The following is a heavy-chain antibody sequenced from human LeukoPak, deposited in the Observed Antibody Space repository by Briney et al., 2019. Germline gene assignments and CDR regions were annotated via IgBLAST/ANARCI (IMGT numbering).Heavy chain of an antibody. D-gene: IGHD3-10*01. J-gene: IGHJ6*02. V-gene: IGHV3-48*02. CDR1: GFTFSTYN. CDR2: ISSSSSTI. CDR3: AREGGVYGMDV. Sequence: GGSLRLSCAASGFTFSTYNMNWVRQAPGKGLEWVSYISSSSSTIYCADSAKGRFTISRDNAKNSLYLQMNSLRDDDTAVYYCAREGGVYGMDVWGQGTTVTVSS.